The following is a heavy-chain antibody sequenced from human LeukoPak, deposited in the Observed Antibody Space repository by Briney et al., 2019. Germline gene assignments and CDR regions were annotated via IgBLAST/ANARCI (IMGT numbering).Heavy chain of an antibody. CDR2: INAGNGHT. J-gene: IGHJ4*02. V-gene: IGHV1-3*01. D-gene: IGHD3-3*01. CDR3: ARGIWSRTVSSYYFDY. Sequence: ASVKVSCKASGFTFTNYAMQWVRQALGQRLEWMGWINAGNGHTRYSQRFQGRVTITRDTSATTVYMEVTSLRSEDTAVYYCARGIWSRTVSSYYFDYWGQGTLVTVSS. CDR1: GFTFTNYA.